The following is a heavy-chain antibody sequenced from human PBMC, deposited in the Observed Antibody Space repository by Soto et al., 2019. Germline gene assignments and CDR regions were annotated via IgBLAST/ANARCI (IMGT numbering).Heavy chain of an antibody. CDR1: GYSFANYW. CDR3: ARQNSYGYYYYGMDV. V-gene: IGHV5-51*01. D-gene: IGHD5-18*01. Sequence: GESLKIYCKGSGYSFANYWIAWVRQMPGKGLEWMGIIYPSDSDTRYSPSFQGQVTISADKSISTAFLQWSSLKASDTAIYYCARQNSYGYYYYGMDVWGQGTPVTVSS. J-gene: IGHJ6*02. CDR2: IYPSDSDT.